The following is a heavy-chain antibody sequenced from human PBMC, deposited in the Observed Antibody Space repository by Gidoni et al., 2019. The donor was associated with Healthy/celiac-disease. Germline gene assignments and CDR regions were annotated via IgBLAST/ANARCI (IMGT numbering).Heavy chain of an antibody. CDR1: GFPFSSYA. J-gene: IGHJ2*01. Sequence: QVQLVESGGGVVQPGRSLRLPCADSGFPFSSYAMHWVRQAPGKGLEWVAVISYDGSNKYYADSVKGRFTISRDNSKNTLYLQMNSLRAEDTAVYYCARGYSSSNYWYFDLWGRGTLVTVSS. D-gene: IGHD6-13*01. V-gene: IGHV3-30-3*01. CDR2: ISYDGSNK. CDR3: ARGYSSSNYWYFDL.